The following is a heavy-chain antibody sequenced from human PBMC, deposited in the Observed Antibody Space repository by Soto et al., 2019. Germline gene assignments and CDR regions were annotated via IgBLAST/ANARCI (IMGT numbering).Heavy chain of an antibody. D-gene: IGHD2-2*02. CDR1: GYTFSGYY. CDR2: INPNSGGT. J-gene: IGHJ6*02. CDR3: ARSLTEGYCTITGCYKGPLYGMDV. V-gene: IGHV1-2*02. Sequence: ASVKVSCKASGYTFSGYYIHWLRQAPGQGLEWMGWINPNSGGTNYAQKFQGRVTVTRDTPTSTAYMELSRLTSDDTAVYYCARSLTEGYCTITGCYKGPLYGMDVWGQGTTVTVSS.